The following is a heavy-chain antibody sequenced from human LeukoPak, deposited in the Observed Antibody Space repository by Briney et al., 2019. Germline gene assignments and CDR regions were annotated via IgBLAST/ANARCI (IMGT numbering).Heavy chain of an antibody. CDR2: IRYDGTNK. V-gene: IGHV3-30*02. Sequence: PGGSLRLSCAASEFTFSIYGMHWVRQAPGKGLEWVAFIRYDGTNKYYADSVKGRVTISRDNSQNTLYLQMNSLRGEDTAVYYCAKDVWDCSGNSCPQYFYYMDVWGKGTTVTVSS. CDR1: EFTFSIYG. CDR3: AKDVWDCSGNSCPQYFYYMDV. D-gene: IGHD2-2*01. J-gene: IGHJ6*03.